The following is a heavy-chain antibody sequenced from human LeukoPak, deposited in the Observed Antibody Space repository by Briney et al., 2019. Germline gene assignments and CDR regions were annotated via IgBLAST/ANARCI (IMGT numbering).Heavy chain of an antibody. CDR1: GGTFSSYA. J-gene: IGHJ4*02. Sequence: SVKVSCKASGGTFSSYAISWVRQAPGQGLEWMGRIIPILGIANYAQKFQGRVTITADKSTSTAYMELSSLRSEDTDVYYCARVRIAAAGTISSYFDYWGQGTLVTVSS. CDR3: ARVRIAAAGTISSYFDY. V-gene: IGHV1-69*04. CDR2: IIPILGIA. D-gene: IGHD6-13*01.